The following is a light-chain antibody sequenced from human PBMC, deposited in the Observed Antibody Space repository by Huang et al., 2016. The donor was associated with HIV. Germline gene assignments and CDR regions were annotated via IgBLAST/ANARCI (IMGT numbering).Light chain of an antibody. CDR2: GAS. Sequence: DIVMTQSPDSLAVSLGERATINCKSSQNILYTSNSKTYLAWYQQKLGQPPKLVISGASTRETGVPDRFSGSVSGTDFTLTISSLQAEDVAVYYCQQYFSIPYTFGQGTKLEI. J-gene: IGKJ2*01. CDR1: QNILYTSNSKTY. CDR3: QQYFSIPYT. V-gene: IGKV4-1*01.